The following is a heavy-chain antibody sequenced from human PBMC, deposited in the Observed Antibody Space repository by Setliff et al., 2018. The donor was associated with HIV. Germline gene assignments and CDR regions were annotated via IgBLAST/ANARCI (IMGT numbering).Heavy chain of an antibody. V-gene: IGHV3-21*04. D-gene: IGHD4-17*01. CDR1: EFTFSSYS. J-gene: IGHJ4*02. CDR3: ARAVVAYGDLYYFDY. CDR2: ISSSGAHI. Sequence: GGSLRLSCAASEFTFSSYSMNWVRQAPGKGLEWVASISSSGAHIFYADSLKGRFTISRDNGKNLLYLQMNSLRAEDTALYYCARAVVAYGDLYYFDYWGRGTLVTVSS.